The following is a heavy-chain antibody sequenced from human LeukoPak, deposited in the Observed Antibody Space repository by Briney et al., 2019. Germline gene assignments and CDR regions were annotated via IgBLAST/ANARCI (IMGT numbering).Heavy chain of an antibody. CDR1: GFTFSSYS. Sequence: PGGSLRLSCAASGFTFSSYSMNWVRQAPGKGLEWVSSISSSSSYIYYADSVKGRFTISRDNAKNSLYLQMNSLRAEDTAVYYCARDPGKPGDYDYVWGSYRSPAVDWFDPWGQGTLVTVSS. D-gene: IGHD3-16*02. CDR2: ISSSSSYI. V-gene: IGHV3-21*01. J-gene: IGHJ5*02. CDR3: ARDPGKPGDYDYVWGSYRSPAVDWFDP.